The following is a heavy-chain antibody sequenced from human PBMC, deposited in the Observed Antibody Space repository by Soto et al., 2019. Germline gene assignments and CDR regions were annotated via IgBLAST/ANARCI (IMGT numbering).Heavy chain of an antibody. CDR3: ARYSNNWFQTEGMDV. D-gene: IGHD6-13*01. V-gene: IGHV4-4*07. CDR2: IDASGNT. CDR1: VDYITTYY. J-gene: IGHJ6*02. Sequence: PSETLSLTCTVSVDYITTYYLSWIRPTAGKGLEWIGRIDASGNTNYNPSLNSRVTMSIDTSKKQFSLKLTSVTAADTAIYYCARYSNNWFQTEGMDVWGQGTTVTVSS.